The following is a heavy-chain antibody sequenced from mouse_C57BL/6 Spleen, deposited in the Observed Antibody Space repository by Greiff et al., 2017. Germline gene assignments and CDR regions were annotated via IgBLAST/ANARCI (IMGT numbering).Heavy chain of an antibody. V-gene: IGHV1-22*01. Sequence: VQLKQSGPELVKPGASVKMSCKASGYTFTDYNMHWVKQSHGKSLEWIGYINPNNGGTSYNQKFKGKATLTVNKSSSTAYMELRSLTSEESAVYYCARSGDSYGSSPFDDWGQGTTLTVSS. CDR1: GYTFTDYN. CDR3: ARSGDSYGSSPFDD. CDR2: INPNNGGT. J-gene: IGHJ2*01. D-gene: IGHD1-1*01.